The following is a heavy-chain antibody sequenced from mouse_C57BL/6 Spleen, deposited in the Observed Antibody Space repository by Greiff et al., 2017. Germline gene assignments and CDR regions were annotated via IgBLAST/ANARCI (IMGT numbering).Heavy chain of an antibody. D-gene: IGHD1-1*01. J-gene: IGHJ2*01. CDR3: ARLGSSYFDY. Sequence: VQLQQPGAELVKPGASVKLSCKASGYTFTSYWMQWVKQRPGQGLAWIGEIDPSDSYTNYNQKFKGKATLTVDTSSSTAYMQLSSLTSEDAAVYYCARLGSSYFDYWGQGTTLTVSS. CDR1: GYTFTSYW. V-gene: IGHV1-50*01. CDR2: IDPSDSYT.